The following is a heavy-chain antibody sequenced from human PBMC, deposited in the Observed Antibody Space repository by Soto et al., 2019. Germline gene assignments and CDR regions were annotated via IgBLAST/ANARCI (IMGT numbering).Heavy chain of an antibody. CDR2: IIPILDVA. V-gene: IGHV1-69*02. Sequence: QLVQSGAEVKKPGSSVKVSCKASGGDFLSYTISWVRQAPGQGPEWMGTIIPILDVAKNAQKFQGRVAITADKATSIVYMELRSMRSDDTAVYYCAQMWFGELWHGMDVWGQGTTINVSS. J-gene: IGHJ6*02. D-gene: IGHD3-10*01. CDR3: AQMWFGELWHGMDV. CDR1: GGDFLSYT.